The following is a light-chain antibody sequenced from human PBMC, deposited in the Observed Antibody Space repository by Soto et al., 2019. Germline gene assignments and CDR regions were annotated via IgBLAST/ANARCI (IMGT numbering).Light chain of an antibody. V-gene: IGKV1-39*01. Sequence: DNQMNLCPSSLSAYVGDRVTITCRASQSISSYLNWYKQKPGKAPKLLIYAASSLQSGVPSRFSGSGSGTDFTLTISSLQPEDFATYYCQQSYSTPTTFGQGTRLEIK. J-gene: IGKJ5*01. CDR1: QSISSY. CDR3: QQSYSTPTT. CDR2: AAS.